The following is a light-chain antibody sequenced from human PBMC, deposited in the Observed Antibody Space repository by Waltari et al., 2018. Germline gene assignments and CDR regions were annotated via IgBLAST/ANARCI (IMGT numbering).Light chain of an antibody. CDR1: QRISNR. J-gene: IGKJ1*01. CDR3: QQYNSYSPWT. Sequence: DIQMTQSPSTLSASVGDRVTIPCRASQRISNRLAWYQQKPGKAPKLLIYDASSLESGVPSRFSGSGSGTEFTLTISSLQPDDFATYYCQQYNSYSPWTFGQGTKVEIK. V-gene: IGKV1-5*01. CDR2: DAS.